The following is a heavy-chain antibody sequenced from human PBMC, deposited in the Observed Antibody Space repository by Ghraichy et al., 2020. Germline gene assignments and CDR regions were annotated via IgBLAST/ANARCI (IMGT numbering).Heavy chain of an antibody. V-gene: IGHV4-34*01. CDR1: GGSFSGYY. Sequence: SETLSLTCAVYGGSFSGYYWSWIRQPPGKGLEWIGEINHSGSTNYNPSLKSRVTISVDTSKNQFSLKLSSVTAADTAVYYCARRYFDWLLSHYGMDVWGQGTTVTVSS. J-gene: IGHJ6*02. CDR2: INHSGST. CDR3: ARRYFDWLLSHYGMDV. D-gene: IGHD3-9*01.